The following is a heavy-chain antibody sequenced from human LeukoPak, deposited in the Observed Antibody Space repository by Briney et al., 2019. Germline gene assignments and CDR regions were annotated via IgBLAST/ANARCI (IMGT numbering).Heavy chain of an antibody. D-gene: IGHD2-15*01. CDR2: IYSGGST. CDR1: GFTVSSNY. Sequence: GGSLRLSCAASGFTVSSNYMSWVRQAPGKGLEWVSVIYSGGSTYYADSVKGRFTISRDNSKNTLYLQMNSLRAEDTAVYYCARDCSGGSCYSEDAFDIWAKGQWSPSLQ. J-gene: IGHJ3*02. V-gene: IGHV3-53*01. CDR3: ARDCSGGSCYSEDAFDI.